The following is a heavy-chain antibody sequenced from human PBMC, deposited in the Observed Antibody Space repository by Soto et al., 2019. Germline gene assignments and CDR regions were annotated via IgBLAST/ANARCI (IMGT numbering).Heavy chain of an antibody. CDR2: ISGSGGST. J-gene: IGHJ6*02. CDR3: AKADYYYYYGMDV. CDR1: GFTFSSYA. V-gene: IGHV3-23*01. Sequence: LRLSCAASGFTFSSYAMSWVRQAPGKGLEWVSAISGSGGSTYYADSVKGRFTISRDNSKNTLYLQMNSLRAEDTAVYYCAKADYYYYYGMDVWGQGTTVTVSS.